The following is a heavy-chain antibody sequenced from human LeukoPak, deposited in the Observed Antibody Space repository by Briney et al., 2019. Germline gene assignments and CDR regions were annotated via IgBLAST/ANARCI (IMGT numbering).Heavy chain of an antibody. CDR2: INHSGST. D-gene: IGHD3-22*01. V-gene: IGHV4-34*01. CDR3: ARALYYYDSSGYYRYYYYYGMDV. CDR1: GGSFSGYY. J-gene: IGHJ6*02. Sequence: SETLSLTCAVYGGSFSGYYWSWIRQPPGKGLEWIGEINHSGSTNYNPSLKSRVTISVDTSKSQFSLKLSSVTAADTAVYYCARALYYYDSSGYYRYYYYYGMDVWGQGTTVTVSS.